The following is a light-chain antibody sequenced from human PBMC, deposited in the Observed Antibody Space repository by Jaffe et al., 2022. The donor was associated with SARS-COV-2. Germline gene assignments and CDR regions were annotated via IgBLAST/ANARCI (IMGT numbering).Light chain of an antibody. CDR1: SSNIGNNF. CDR2: DND. CDR3: GTWDTSLSAVL. J-gene: IGLJ2*01. Sequence: QSVLTQPPSVSAAPGQKVTISCSGSSSNIGNNFVSWYQQFPGTAPKLLIYDNDKRPSGIPDRFSGSKSGTSATLGITGLQTGDEADYYCGTWDTSLSAVLFGAGTKLTVL. V-gene: IGLV1-51*01.